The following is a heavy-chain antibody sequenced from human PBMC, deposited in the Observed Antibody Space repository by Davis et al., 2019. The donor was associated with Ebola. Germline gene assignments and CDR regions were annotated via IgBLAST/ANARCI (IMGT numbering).Heavy chain of an antibody. Sequence: SVPVSCKASGGTFRRHSISWVRQAPGQGLEWMGGIFPILGLTYSVQKFQGRLTIVADESTSTGYMELSSLRSEDSAVYYCATGQLVGEHVGGYYFNYMDVWGKGTTVIVSS. CDR1: GGTFRRHS. D-gene: IGHD3-16*01. V-gene: IGHV1-69*10. CDR3: ATGQLVGEHVGGYYFNYMDV. J-gene: IGHJ6*03. CDR2: IFPILGLT.